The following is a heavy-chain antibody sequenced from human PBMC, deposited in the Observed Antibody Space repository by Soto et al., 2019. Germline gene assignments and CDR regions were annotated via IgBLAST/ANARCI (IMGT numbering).Heavy chain of an antibody. Sequence: SETLSLTCFVSGGSMSEYFWSWIRQSPGKGLEWIGYIYYLGSTDYNPSLKSRVTISVDTSKRQFSLRLTSVTAADTAVYYCARDGYDGSGSPYPAYWGPGTQVTVSS. J-gene: IGHJ4*02. CDR2: IYYLGST. CDR1: GGSMSEYF. D-gene: IGHD3-10*01. V-gene: IGHV4-59*01. CDR3: ARDGYDGSGSPYPAY.